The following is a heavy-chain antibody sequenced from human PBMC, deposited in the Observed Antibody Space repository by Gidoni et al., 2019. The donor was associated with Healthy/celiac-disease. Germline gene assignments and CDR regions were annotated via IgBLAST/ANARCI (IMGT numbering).Heavy chain of an antibody. CDR1: GGTFSSYA. D-gene: IGHD2-15*01. CDR3: ARGACGGSCYSYYYGMDV. CDR2: IIPIFGTA. V-gene: IGHV1-69*06. Sequence: QVQLVQSGAEVKKPGSSVKVSCKASGGTFSSYAISWVRQAPGQGLEWMGGIIPIFGTANYAQKFQGRVTITADKSTSTAYMELSSLRSEDTAVYYCARGACGGSCYSYYYGMDVWGQGTTVTVSS. J-gene: IGHJ6*02.